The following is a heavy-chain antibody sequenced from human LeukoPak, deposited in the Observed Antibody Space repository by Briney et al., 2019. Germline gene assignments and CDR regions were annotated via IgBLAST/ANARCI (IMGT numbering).Heavy chain of an antibody. CDR3: ARSFYGDYDDAFDI. CDR2: MNPNSGNT. CDR1: GYTFTSYD. Sequence: ASVKVSCKASGYTFTSYDINWVRQATGQGLEWMGWMNPNSGNTGYAQKFQGRVTITGNTSISTAYMELSSLRSEDTAVYYCARSFYGDYDDAFDIWGQGTMVTVSS. V-gene: IGHV1-8*03. D-gene: IGHD4-17*01. J-gene: IGHJ3*02.